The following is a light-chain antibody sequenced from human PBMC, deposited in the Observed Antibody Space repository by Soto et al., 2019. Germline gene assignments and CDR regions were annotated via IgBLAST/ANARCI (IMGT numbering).Light chain of an antibody. CDR1: QSVSSN. Sequence: EIVMTQSPATLSVAPGERATLYCRASQSVSSNLAWYQQKPGQAPRLLIFGASTRATGIPARFSGSGSGTEFTLTISSLQSEDFAVYYCQQYNTWPPITFGPGTRLEIK. J-gene: IGKJ5*01. V-gene: IGKV3-15*01. CDR3: QQYNTWPPIT. CDR2: GAS.